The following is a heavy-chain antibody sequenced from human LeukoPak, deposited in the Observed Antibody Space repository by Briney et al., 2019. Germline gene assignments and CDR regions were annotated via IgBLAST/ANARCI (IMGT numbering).Heavy chain of an antibody. V-gene: IGHV3-20*04. Sequence: PGGSLRLSCEASGFTFNTYSMNWARQAPGKGLEWVSGINWNGGSTGYADSVKGRFTISRDNAKNSLSLQMNSLRAEDTAVYYCARGPAANFDYWGQGTLVTVSS. CDR2: INWNGGST. CDR3: ARGPAANFDY. CDR1: GFTFNTYS. J-gene: IGHJ4*02. D-gene: IGHD2-2*01.